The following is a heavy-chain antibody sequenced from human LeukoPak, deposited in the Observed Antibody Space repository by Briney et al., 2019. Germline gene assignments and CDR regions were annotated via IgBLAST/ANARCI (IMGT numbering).Heavy chain of an antibody. V-gene: IGHV3-20*04. CDR3: ARDSSSWYVSEH. CDR2: INWNGGST. Sequence: GGSLRLSCAASGFTFSSYAMSWVRQAPGEGLEWVSGINWNGGSTGYADSVEGRFTISRDNAKNSLYLQMNSLRAEDTALYYCARDSSSWYVSEHWGQGTLVTVSS. CDR1: GFTFSSYA. J-gene: IGHJ1*01. D-gene: IGHD6-13*01.